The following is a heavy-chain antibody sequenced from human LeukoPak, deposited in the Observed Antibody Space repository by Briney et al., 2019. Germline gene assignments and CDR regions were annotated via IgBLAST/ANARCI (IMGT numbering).Heavy chain of an antibody. J-gene: IGHJ4*02. CDR2: ISYDGSNK. CDR3: AKGKEGSATCHYFDY. CDR1: GFTFSSYG. D-gene: IGHD1-26*01. Sequence: GRSLRLSCAASGFTFSSYGMHWVRQAPGKGLEWVAVISYDGSNKYYVDSVKGRFTISRDNSKNTLYLQMNSLRAEDTAVYYCAKGKEGSATCHYFDYWGQGTLVTVSS. V-gene: IGHV3-30*18.